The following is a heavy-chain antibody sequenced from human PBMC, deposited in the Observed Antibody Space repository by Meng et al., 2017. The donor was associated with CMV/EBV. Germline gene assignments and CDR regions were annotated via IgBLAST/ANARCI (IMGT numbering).Heavy chain of an antibody. Sequence: SETLSLTCTVSGGSISSYYWSWIRQPPGKGLEWIGYIYYSGSTNYNPSLKSRVTISVDTSKNQFSLKLSSVTAADTAVSYCARGGYGDYGRLGVDYWGQGTLVTVSS. CDR1: GGSISSYY. CDR2: IYYSGST. J-gene: IGHJ4*02. CDR3: ARGGYGDYGRLGVDY. D-gene: IGHD4-17*01. V-gene: IGHV4-59*01.